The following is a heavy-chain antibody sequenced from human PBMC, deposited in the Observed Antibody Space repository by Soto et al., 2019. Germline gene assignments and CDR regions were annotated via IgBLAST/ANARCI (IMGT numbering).Heavy chain of an antibody. V-gene: IGHV4-30-4*01. D-gene: IGHD2-21*02. J-gene: IGHJ5*02. CDR3: ARAHIVVVTAFTNWFDP. CDR2: IYYSGST. Sequence: KTSETLSLTCTVSGGSISSGDYYWSWIRQPPGKGLEWIGYIYYSGSTYYNPSLKSRVTISVDTSKNQFSLKLSSVTAADTAVYYCARAHIVVVTAFTNWFDPWGQGTLVTVSS. CDR1: GGSISSGDYY.